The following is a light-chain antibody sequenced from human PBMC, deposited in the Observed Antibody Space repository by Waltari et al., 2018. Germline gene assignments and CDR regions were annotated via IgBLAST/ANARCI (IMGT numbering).Light chain of an antibody. CDR1: QGVKNF. J-gene: IGKJ2*01. V-gene: IGKV1-33*01. CDR3: QQYNTSPYN. CDR2: LVS. Sequence: DIQMTQSPSSLSASIGDRVIITCRASQGVKNFLSWYQQKPGKAPKPLIYLVSSLETGVPSRFSGSSSGTDYTLTITSLQPEDIATYYCQQYNTSPYNFGQGTQVDIK.